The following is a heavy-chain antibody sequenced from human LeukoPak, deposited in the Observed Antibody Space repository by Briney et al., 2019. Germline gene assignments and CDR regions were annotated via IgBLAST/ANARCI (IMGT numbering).Heavy chain of an antibody. CDR1: GGSISSSSYY. V-gene: IGHV4-39*01. Sequence: SETLSLTCTVSGGSISSSSYYWSWIRQPPGKGLEWIGEINHSGSTNYNPSLKSRVTISVDTSKNQFSLKLSSVTAADTAVYYCARHTELLSLGVYYYYGMDVWGQGTTVTVSS. D-gene: IGHD3-10*01. J-gene: IGHJ6*02. CDR2: INHSGST. CDR3: ARHTELLSLGVYYYYGMDV.